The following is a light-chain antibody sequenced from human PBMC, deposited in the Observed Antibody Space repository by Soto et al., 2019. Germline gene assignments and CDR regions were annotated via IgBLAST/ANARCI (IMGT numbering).Light chain of an antibody. J-gene: IGKJ1*01. Sequence: EIVLTQSPGTLSLSPGERATLSCRASQTFSNTYLAWYQQKPGQAPKVLIYGTSFRATGIPDRFSGSGSGTDFTLTISSQEPEDVAVYYCPQYGRSPQKTFGQGTELEIK. CDR3: PQYGRSPQKT. V-gene: IGKV3-20*01. CDR1: QTFSNTY. CDR2: GTS.